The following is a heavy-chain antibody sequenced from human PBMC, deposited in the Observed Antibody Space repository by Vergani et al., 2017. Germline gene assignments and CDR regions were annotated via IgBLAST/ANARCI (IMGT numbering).Heavy chain of an antibody. D-gene: IGHD2-15*01. CDR1: GDSVSSNSAA. V-gene: IGHV6-1*01. J-gene: IGHJ2*01. CDR3: ARHQAGYCSGGSCYSWYFDL. Sequence: QVQLQQSGPGLVKPSQTLSLTCAISGDSVSSNSAAWNWIRQSPSRGLEWLGRTYYRSKWYNDYAVSVKSRITINPDTSKNQFSLQLNSVTPEDTAVYYCARHQAGYCSGGSCYSWYFDLWGRGTLVTVSS. CDR2: TYYRSKWYN.